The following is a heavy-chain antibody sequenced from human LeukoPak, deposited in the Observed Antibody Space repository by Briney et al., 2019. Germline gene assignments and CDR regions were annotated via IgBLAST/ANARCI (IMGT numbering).Heavy chain of an antibody. J-gene: IGHJ4*02. V-gene: IGHV3-23*01. CDR3: VREDTPATANY. CDR1: GLNFSNHA. Sequence: GGSLRLSCAASGLNFSNHAMSWVRQTPGKGLEWVSAISGGGDITYYADSVTGRFTISRDNSKDTLFLQMHSLRPGDTAVYYCVREDTPATANYWGQGTLVAISS. D-gene: IGHD2-21*02. CDR2: ISGGGDIT.